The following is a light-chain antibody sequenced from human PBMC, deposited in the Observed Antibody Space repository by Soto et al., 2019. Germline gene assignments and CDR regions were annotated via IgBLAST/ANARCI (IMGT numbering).Light chain of an antibody. J-gene: IGKJ2*01. CDR1: QRITTY. CDR3: QQTYSTPYT. Sequence: IQMTQSPSSLSASVGDRVTITCRASQRITTYLNWYQQKPGNAPKLLITTSGTLQRGVPSRFTGSGSGTDFSLTITSLQREDFATYLCQQTYSTPYTFGQGTKVEIK. CDR2: TSG. V-gene: IGKV1-39*01.